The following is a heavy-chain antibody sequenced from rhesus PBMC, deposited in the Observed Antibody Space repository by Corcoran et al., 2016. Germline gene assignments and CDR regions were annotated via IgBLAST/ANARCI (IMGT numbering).Heavy chain of an antibody. Sequence: QVQLQESGPGLVEPSEPLSLPCAFSVYFLNRGFGGGWVRHPPGPGLEWIGFIGGSSGSTNYNPSLKSRVTISKDTSKNQFSLKLSSVTAADTAVYDCARDRYSGYSSYFEFWGQGALVTVSS. D-gene: IGHD5-24*01. J-gene: IGHJ1*01. CDR3: ARDRYSGYSSYFEF. CDR1: VYFLNRGFG. CDR2: IGGSSGST. V-gene: IGHV4-127*01.